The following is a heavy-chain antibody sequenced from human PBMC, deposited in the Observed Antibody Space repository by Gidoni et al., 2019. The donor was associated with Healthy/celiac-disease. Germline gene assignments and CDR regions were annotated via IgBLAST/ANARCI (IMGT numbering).Heavy chain of an antibody. V-gene: IGHV3-30*18. Sequence: QVQLVESGGGVVQPGRSLRLACSAYGFTFSSYGMHWVRQAPGNGREWVAVISYDGSNKYYADSVKGRFTISRDNSKNTLYLQMNSLRAEDTAVYYCAKDTQRYDILTGTNWFDPWGQGTLVTVSS. J-gene: IGHJ5*02. CDR2: ISYDGSNK. CDR1: GFTFSSYG. CDR3: AKDTQRYDILTGTNWFDP. D-gene: IGHD3-9*01.